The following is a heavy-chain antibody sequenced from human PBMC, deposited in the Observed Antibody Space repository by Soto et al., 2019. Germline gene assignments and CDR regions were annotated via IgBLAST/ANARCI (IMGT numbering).Heavy chain of an antibody. J-gene: IGHJ6*02. D-gene: IGHD5-12*01. CDR2: IYPGDSET. CDR3: ARLGQGGYVQGMDV. Sequence: GESLKISCKGSGYNFTTFWIGWVRQVPGKGLEWMGIIYPGDSETKYSPSFQGQVTISADKSINTAYLQWSSLKASDTAMYYCARLGQGGYVQGMDVWGQGTTVTVSS. V-gene: IGHV5-51*01. CDR1: GYNFTTFW.